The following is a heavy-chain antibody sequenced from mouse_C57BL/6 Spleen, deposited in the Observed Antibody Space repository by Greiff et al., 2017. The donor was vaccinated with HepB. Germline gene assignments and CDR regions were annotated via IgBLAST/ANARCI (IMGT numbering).Heavy chain of an antibody. D-gene: IGHD2-1*01. CDR2: IYPRSGNT. CDR3: ARPLYYGNYFDY. Sequence: VQVVESGAELARPGASVKLSCKASGYTFTSYGISWVKQRTGQGLEWIGEIYPRSGNTYYNEKFKGKATLTADKSSSTAYMELRSLTSEDSAVYFCARPLYYGNYFDYWGQGTTLTVSS. V-gene: IGHV1-81*01. CDR1: GYTFTSYG. J-gene: IGHJ2*01.